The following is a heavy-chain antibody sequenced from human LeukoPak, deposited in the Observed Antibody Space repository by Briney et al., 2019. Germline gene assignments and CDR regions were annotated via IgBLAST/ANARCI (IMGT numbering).Heavy chain of an antibody. CDR2: ISYDGKYK. V-gene: IGHV3-30*03. CDR1: GFNFNMYA. D-gene: IGHD3-9*01. CDR3: AGGYTFGWFYFEY. Sequence: GGSLRLSCAASGFNFNMYAIHWVRQAPGKGLEWLGVISYDGKYKHPADSVKGRLTISRDNSKNTAFLQLNTLGPEDTALYYCAGGYTFGWFYFEYWGHGTLVTVSS. J-gene: IGHJ4*01.